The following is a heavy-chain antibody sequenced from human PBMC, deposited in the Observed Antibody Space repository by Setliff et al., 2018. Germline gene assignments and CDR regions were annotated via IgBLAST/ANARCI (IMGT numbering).Heavy chain of an antibody. J-gene: IGHJ4*02. CDR1: GFVLSAYY. D-gene: IGHD6-13*01. V-gene: IGHV3-23*01. CDR2: ATTSGTYS. Sequence: LRLSCSASGFVLSAYYMSWIRQAPGKGLEWVSTATTSGTYSYYADSVKGRFTISRDDSKNTLYLQMNSLRAEDTAVYYCAKEKYSSTWYERKPFDCWGQGTLVTVSS. CDR3: AKEKYSSTWYERKPFDC.